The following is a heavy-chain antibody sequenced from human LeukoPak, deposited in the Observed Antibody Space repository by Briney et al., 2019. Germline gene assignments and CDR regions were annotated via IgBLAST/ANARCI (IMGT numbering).Heavy chain of an antibody. V-gene: IGHV1-2*02. J-gene: IGHJ5*02. CDR2: INPNSGGT. CDR3: ARATWFGELYRVWFDP. D-gene: IGHD3-10*01. Sequence: ASVKVSCKASGYTFTGYYMHWVRQAPGQGLEWMGWINPNSGGTNYAQKFQGRVTMTRDTSISTAYMELSSLRSEDTAVYYCARATWFGELYRVWFDPWGQGTLVTVSS. CDR1: GYTFTGYY.